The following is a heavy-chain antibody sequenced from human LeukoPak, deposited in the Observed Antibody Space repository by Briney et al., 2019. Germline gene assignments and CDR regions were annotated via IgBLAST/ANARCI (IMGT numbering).Heavy chain of an antibody. CDR2: IYHSGST. J-gene: IGHJ4*02. D-gene: IGHD6-13*01. Sequence: PSETLSLTCAVSGYSISSGYYWGWIRQPPGKGLEWIGSIYHSGSTYYNPSLKSRVTISVDTSKNQFSLKLSSVTAADTAVYYCARYKQQPVGRTHFDYWGQGTLVTVSS. V-gene: IGHV4-38-2*01. CDR3: ARYKQQPVGRTHFDY. CDR1: GYSISSGYY.